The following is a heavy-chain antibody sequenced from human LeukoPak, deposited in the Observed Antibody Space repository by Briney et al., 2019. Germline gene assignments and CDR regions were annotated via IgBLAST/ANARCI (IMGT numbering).Heavy chain of an antibody. Sequence: SETLSLTCAVYGGSFSGYYWSWIRKPPGKGLEWIGEINHSGGTNYNPSLKSRVTISVDTSKNQFSLKLSSVTAADTAVYYCARGPGIAAAGNFDYWGQGTLVTVSS. CDR1: GGSFSGYY. CDR2: INHSGGT. J-gene: IGHJ4*02. V-gene: IGHV4-34*01. D-gene: IGHD6-13*01. CDR3: ARGPGIAAAGNFDY.